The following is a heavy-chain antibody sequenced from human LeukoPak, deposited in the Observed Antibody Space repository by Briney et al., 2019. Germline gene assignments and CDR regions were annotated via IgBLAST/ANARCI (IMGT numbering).Heavy chain of an antibody. V-gene: IGHV4-34*01. CDR2: INHSGST. CDR1: GGSFSGYY. D-gene: IGHD3-10*01. CDR3: ARALFYYGSGRTFYY. Sequence: SETLSLTCAVYGGSFSGYYWSWIRQPPGKGLEWIGEINHSGSTNYNPSLKSRVTISVDTSKNQFPLKLSSVSAADMAVYYCARALFYYGSGRTFYYWGQGTLVTVSS. J-gene: IGHJ4*02.